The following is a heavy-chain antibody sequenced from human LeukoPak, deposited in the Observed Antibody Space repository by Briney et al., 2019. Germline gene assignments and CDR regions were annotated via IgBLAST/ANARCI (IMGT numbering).Heavy chain of an antibody. J-gene: IGHJ6*04. CDR3: AKDLLLWFGEFSGMDV. CDR2: ISGSGGST. V-gene: IGHV3-23*01. CDR1: GFTFSSYA. D-gene: IGHD3-10*01. Sequence: PGRSLRLSCAASGFTFSSYAMSWVRQAPGKGLEWVSAISGSGGSTYYADSVKGRFTISRDNSKNTLYLQMNGLRAEDTAVYYCAKDLLLWFGEFSGMDVWGKGTTVTVSS.